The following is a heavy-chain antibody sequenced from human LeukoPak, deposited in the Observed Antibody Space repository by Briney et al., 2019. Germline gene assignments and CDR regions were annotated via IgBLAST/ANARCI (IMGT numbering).Heavy chain of an antibody. CDR3: AREAGDSSGWYNWFGP. D-gene: IGHD6-19*01. CDR1: GFIFNHYC. J-gene: IGHJ5*02. V-gene: IGHV3-7*01. CDR2: IKQDGSEK. Sequence: PGGSLRLSCAASGFIFNHYCMTWVRQAPRKGRQWVANIKQDGSEKNYVDSVKGRFTISRDNAKNSLYLQMNSLRAEDTAVYYCAREAGDSSGWYNWFGPWGQGTLVTVSS.